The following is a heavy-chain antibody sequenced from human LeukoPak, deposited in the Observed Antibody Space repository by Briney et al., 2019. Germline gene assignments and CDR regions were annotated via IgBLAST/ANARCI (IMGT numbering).Heavy chain of an antibody. D-gene: IGHD1-26*01. CDR3: ARDRGSREDGMDV. CDR1: GFTFSSYG. V-gene: IGHV3-33*01. CDR2: IWYDGNNK. Sequence: PGRSLRLSCAASGFTFSSYGMHWVRQAPGKGLEWVAVIWYDGNNKYYADFVKGRFTISRDNSKNTLYLQLNSLRADDTAVYNCARDRGSREDGMDVWGQGTTVTVSS. J-gene: IGHJ6*02.